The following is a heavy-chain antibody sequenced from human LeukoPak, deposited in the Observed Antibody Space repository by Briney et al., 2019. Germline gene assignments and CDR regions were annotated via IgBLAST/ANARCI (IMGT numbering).Heavy chain of an antibody. V-gene: IGHV3-73*01. CDR2: TRSKANSYAT. Sequence: GGSLKLSCAASGFTFSGSAMHWVRQASGKGLEWVGRTRSKANSYATAYAASVKGRFTISRDDSKNTAYLQMNSLKTEDTAVYYCTRPAEPGIAAAGTGDYWGQGTLVTVSS. J-gene: IGHJ4*02. D-gene: IGHD6-13*01. CDR1: GFTFSGSA. CDR3: TRPAEPGIAAAGTGDY.